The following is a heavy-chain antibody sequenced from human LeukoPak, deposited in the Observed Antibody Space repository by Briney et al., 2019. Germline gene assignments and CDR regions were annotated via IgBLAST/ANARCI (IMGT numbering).Heavy chain of an antibody. CDR1: GFTFNSYG. CDR2: IWYDGSNK. D-gene: IGHD4-23*01. J-gene: IGHJ4*02. V-gene: IGHV3-33*01. CDR3: ARDLTTTVVISGAFDY. Sequence: PGGSLRLSCAASGFTFNSYGMHWVRQAPGKGLEWVAVIWYDGSNKYYADSVKGRFTISRDNSKNTLYLQMNSLRAEDTAVYYCARDLTTTVVISGAFDYWGQGTLVTVSS.